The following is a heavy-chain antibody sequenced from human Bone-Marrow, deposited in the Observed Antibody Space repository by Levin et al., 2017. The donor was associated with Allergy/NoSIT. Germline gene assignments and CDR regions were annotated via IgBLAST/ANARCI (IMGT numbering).Heavy chain of an antibody. J-gene: IGHJ4*02. V-gene: IGHV3-7*01. CDR1: GFTFSTYW. Sequence: GGSLRLSCAASGFTFSTYWMSWVRQAPGKGLEWVANIKEDGGEKYYVDSVKGRFTISRDNAKNSLYLQMNSLRVEDTAVYYCGVTPRRDPFDYWGQGTLVTVSS. CDR2: IKEDGGEK. CDR3: GVTPRRDPFDY. D-gene: IGHD2-21*02.